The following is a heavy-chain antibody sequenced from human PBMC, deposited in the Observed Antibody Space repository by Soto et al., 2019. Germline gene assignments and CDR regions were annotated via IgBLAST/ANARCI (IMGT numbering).Heavy chain of an antibody. CDR3: ARSPVVPATAGPYYYYGMDV. CDR2: INPNSGGT. J-gene: IGHJ6*02. D-gene: IGHD2-2*01. Sequence: QVQLVQSGAEVKKPGASVKVSCKASGYTFTGYYMHWVRQAPGQGLEWMGWINPNSGGTNYAQKFQGRVTMTRDTSISTAYMELSRLRSDDTAVYYCARSPVVPATAGPYYYYGMDVWGQGTTVTVSS. CDR1: GYTFTGYY. V-gene: IGHV1-2*02.